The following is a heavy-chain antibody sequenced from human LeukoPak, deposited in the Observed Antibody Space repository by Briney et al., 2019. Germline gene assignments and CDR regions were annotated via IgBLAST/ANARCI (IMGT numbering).Heavy chain of an antibody. CDR2: ISSSGSTI. J-gene: IGHJ4*02. Sequence: AGGSLRLSCAASGFTFSIYEMNWVRQAPGKGLEWVSYISSSGSTIYYADSVKGRFTISRDNAKNSLYLQMNSLRAEDTAVYYCASPVGYSSSWDWGQGTLVTVSS. CDR3: ASPVGYSSSWD. V-gene: IGHV3-48*03. CDR1: GFTFSIYE. D-gene: IGHD6-13*01.